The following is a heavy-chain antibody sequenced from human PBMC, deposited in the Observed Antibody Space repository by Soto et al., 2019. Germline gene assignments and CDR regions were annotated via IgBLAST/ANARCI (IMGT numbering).Heavy chain of an antibody. CDR1: GDSIGGLGY. J-gene: IGHJ5*02. CDR2: ISSSGST. D-gene: IGHD3-10*01. V-gene: IGHV4-31*02. CDR3: ASSGRTRNATPSHCLGP. Sequence: SQSRSLTWTVCGDSIGGLGYWSWIRQFPGRGLEWIGCISSSGSTYYNPALNNRISLSLDTSQNQFSLKLLSVTAADTAIYYCASSGRTRNATPSHCLGPCGQRPLVAVSS.